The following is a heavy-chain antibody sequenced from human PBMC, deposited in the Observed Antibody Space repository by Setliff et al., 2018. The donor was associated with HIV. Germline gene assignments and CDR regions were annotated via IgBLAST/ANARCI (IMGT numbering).Heavy chain of an antibody. V-gene: IGHV1-2*02. Sequence: ASVKVSCKASGYIFTGSYIHWVRQAPGQGLEWMGWINPNSGGANYAEKFQGRVTMTRDTSISTAYMDLRRLRYDDTAVYYCARGALGFGLGRKDGFDIWGQGTMVTVSS. CDR3: ARGALGFGLGRKDGFDI. J-gene: IGHJ3*02. CDR2: INPNSGGA. CDR1: GYIFTGSY. D-gene: IGHD3-16*01.